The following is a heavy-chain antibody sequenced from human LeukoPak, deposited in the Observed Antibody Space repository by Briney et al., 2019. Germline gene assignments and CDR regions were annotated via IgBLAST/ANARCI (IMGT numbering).Heavy chain of an antibody. D-gene: IGHD2-2*01. CDR3: ATENVVPAAHNDAFDI. J-gene: IGHJ3*02. CDR1: GYTLTELS. CDR2: FDPEDGET. Sequence: ASVKVSCKVSGYTLTELSMHWVRQAPGKGFEWMGGFDPEDGETIYAQKFQGRVTMTEDTSTDTAYIELSSLRSEDTAVYYCATENVVPAAHNDAFDIWGQGTMVTVSS. V-gene: IGHV1-24*01.